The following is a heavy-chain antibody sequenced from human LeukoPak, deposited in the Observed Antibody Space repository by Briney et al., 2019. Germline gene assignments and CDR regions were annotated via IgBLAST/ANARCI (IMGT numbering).Heavy chain of an antibody. J-gene: IGHJ4*02. V-gene: IGHV4-59*01. CDR3: AKGDGSSLFDY. CDR1: GVSISSYY. CDR2: TYYGGST. Sequence: SVTPSFTCTVSGVSISSYYWSWLRQPPGKERVWLRDTYYGGSTNYNPSLKSRVTISVDTSKDQFSLKLSSVTAADTAVYYCAKGDGSSLFDYWDRGTLVTVSS. D-gene: IGHD6-13*01.